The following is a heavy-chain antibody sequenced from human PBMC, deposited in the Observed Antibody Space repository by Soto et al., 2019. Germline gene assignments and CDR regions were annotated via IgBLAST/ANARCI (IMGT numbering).Heavy chain of an antibody. V-gene: IGHV4-31*03. D-gene: IGHD3-9*01. CDR1: GGSISSGGNN. CDR3: GRVPVYDILTGYPAGGSEY. CDR2: IYYSGRT. Sequence: QVQLQESGPGLVKPSQTLSLTCTVSGGSISSGGNNWSWIRQHPGKGLEWIGYIYYSGRTYYNPSLKSRVTISVDTSKNQFSLKLSSVTAADTAVYYCGRVPVYDILTGYPAGGSEYWGQGTLVTVSS. J-gene: IGHJ4*02.